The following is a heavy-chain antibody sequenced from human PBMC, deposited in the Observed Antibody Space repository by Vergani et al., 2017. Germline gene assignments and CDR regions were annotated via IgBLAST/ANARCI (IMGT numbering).Heavy chain of an antibody. Sequence: QVQLVQSGAEVKKPGSSVKVSCKASGGTFSSYTISWVRQAPGQGLEWMGRIIPILGIANYAQKFQGRVTITADKSTSTAYMELSSLRSEDTAVYYCARDLWNDGFNEIWFDPWGQGTLVTVSS. CDR1: GGTFSSYT. D-gene: IGHD1-1*01. CDR2: IIPILGIA. J-gene: IGHJ5*02. V-gene: IGHV1-69*08. CDR3: ARDLWNDGFNEIWFDP.